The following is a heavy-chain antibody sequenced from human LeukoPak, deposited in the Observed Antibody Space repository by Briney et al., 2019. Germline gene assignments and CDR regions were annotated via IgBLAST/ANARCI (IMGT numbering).Heavy chain of an antibody. V-gene: IGHV4-31*03. CDR2: IYYSGST. Sequence: PSQTLSLTCTVSGGSISSGGYYWSWIRQHPGQGLEWIGYIYYSGSTYYNPSLKSRVTISVDTSKNQFSLKLSSVTAADTAVYYCARVRWGALYDSSGYSDYYMDVWGKGTTVTVSS. D-gene: IGHD3-22*01. CDR3: ARVRWGALYDSSGYSDYYMDV. CDR1: GGSISSGGYY. J-gene: IGHJ6*03.